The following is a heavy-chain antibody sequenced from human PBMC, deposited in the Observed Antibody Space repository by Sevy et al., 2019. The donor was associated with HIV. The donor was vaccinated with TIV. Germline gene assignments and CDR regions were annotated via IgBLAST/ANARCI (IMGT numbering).Heavy chain of an antibody. CDR2: IYYSGST. V-gene: IGHV4-39*01. Sequence: SETLSLTCTVSGGSISSSSYYWGWIRQPPGKGLEWIGSIYYSGSTYYNPSLKSRVTISVDTSKNQFSLKLSSVTAADTAVYYCARLSGDCSGGSCYYWDYYYYYMDVWGKGTTVTV. D-gene: IGHD2-15*01. J-gene: IGHJ6*03. CDR1: GGSISSSSYY. CDR3: ARLSGDCSGGSCYYWDYYYYYMDV.